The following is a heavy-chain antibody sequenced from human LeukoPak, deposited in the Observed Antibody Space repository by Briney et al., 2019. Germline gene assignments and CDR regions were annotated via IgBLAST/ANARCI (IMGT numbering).Heavy chain of an antibody. CDR2: IYPDGST. Sequence: SETLSLTCTVSGTSITNYYWAWIRQTPGKGLEWIGYIYPDGSTKYNPSLKSRGAISVDTSNNQFSLKVTSMTAADTAVYYCARQDYWGWFAPWGQGTLVIISS. D-gene: IGHD3-16*01. CDR3: ARQDYWGWFAP. CDR1: GTSITNYY. V-gene: IGHV4-4*09. J-gene: IGHJ5*02.